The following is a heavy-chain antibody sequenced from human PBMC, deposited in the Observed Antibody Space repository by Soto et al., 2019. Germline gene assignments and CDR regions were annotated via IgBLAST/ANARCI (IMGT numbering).Heavy chain of an antibody. V-gene: IGHV4-4*02. CDR2: IYHSGST. CDR3: ATGIGYSYGPPGY. J-gene: IGHJ4*02. CDR1: GGSISSSNW. Sequence: SETLSLTCAVSGGSISSSNWWSWVRQPPGKGLEWIGEIYHSGSTNYNPSLRSRVTISVDTSKNQFSLKLNSVTAADTAVYYCATGIGYSYGPPGYWGQGTLVTVS. D-gene: IGHD5-18*01.